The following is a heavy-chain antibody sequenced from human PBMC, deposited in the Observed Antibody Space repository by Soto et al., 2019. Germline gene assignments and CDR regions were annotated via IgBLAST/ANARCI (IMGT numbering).Heavy chain of an antibody. D-gene: IGHD2-2*01. CDR1: GFTFSSYG. Sequence: QVQLVESGGGVVQPGRSLRLSCAASGFTFSSYGMHWVRQAPAKGLEWVAVIWYDGSNKYYADSVKGRFTISRDNSKNTLYLQMNSLRAEDTAVYYCARDHCSSTSCYAGYYYYYMDVWGKGTTVTVSS. V-gene: IGHV3-33*01. CDR2: IWYDGSNK. CDR3: ARDHCSSTSCYAGYYYYYMDV. J-gene: IGHJ6*03.